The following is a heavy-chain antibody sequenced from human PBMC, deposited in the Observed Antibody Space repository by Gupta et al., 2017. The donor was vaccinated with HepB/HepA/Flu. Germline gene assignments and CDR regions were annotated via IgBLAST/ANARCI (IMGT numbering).Heavy chain of an antibody. CDR1: GFSFGDYA. Sequence: EVRLVESGGGVVQQGGSLRLPCAASGFSFGDYAMYWVRQGPGGRLQWVYPISDHGHTTGYADSVDGRFTISSDNTKKFLYLHMTNTSPDDTGVSYGSKEYSYDRRPWGHGTMVTVS. V-gene: IGHV3-43*02. J-gene: IGHJ3*01. CDR2: ISDHGHTT. CDR3: SKEYSYDRRP. D-gene: IGHD2-15*01.